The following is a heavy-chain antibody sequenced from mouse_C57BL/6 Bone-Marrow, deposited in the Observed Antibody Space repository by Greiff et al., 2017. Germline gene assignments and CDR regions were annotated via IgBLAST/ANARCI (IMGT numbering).Heavy chain of an antibody. CDR1: GYTFTSYG. CDR3: AIYYGSSYGFAY. V-gene: IGHV1-81*01. D-gene: IGHD1-1*01. J-gene: IGHJ3*01. Sequence: QVQLKESGAELARPGASVKLSCKASGYTFTSYGISWVKQRTGQGLEWIGEIYPRSGNTYYNEKFKGKATLTADKSSSTGYMELRSLTSEYYAVYFCAIYYGSSYGFAYWGQGTLVTVSA. CDR2: IYPRSGNT.